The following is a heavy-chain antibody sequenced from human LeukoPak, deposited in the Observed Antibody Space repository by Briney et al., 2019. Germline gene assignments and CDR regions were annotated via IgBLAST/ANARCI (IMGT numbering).Heavy chain of an antibody. Sequence: GGSLRLSCAASGFTFTRSAMGWVRQAPGKGLEWVSCITNSGGGTYYADSVKGRFTISRDNSKNTLYLQMNSLRAEDTAVYYCAKDLWTDSSGWNYFDYWGQGALVTVSS. J-gene: IGHJ4*02. D-gene: IGHD6-19*01. V-gene: IGHV3-23*01. CDR2: ITNSGGGT. CDR3: AKDLWTDSSGWNYFDY. CDR1: GFTFTRSA.